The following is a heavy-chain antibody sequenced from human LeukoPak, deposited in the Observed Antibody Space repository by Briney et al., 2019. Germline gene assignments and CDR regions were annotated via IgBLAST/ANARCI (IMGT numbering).Heavy chain of an antibody. CDR1: GGSISSGSYY. Sequence: TSQTLSLTCTVSGGSISSGSYYWSWIRQPAGKGLEWIGRIYTSGSTNYNPSLKSRVTISVDTSKNQFSLKLSSMTAADTAVYYCARAYYDFWSGSASAFDIWGQGTMVTVSS. V-gene: IGHV4-61*02. CDR3: ARAYYDFWSGSASAFDI. D-gene: IGHD3-3*01. J-gene: IGHJ3*02. CDR2: IYTSGST.